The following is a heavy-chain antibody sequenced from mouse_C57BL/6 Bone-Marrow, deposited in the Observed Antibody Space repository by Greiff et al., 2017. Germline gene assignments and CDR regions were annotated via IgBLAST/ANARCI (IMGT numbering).Heavy chain of an antibody. CDR1: GYTFTSYW. CDR2: LDPSDSYT. V-gene: IGHV1-69*01. CDR3: ARLGDGPPLCWYFDV. Sequence: VQLQQSGAELVMPGASVKLSCKASGYTFTSYWMHWVKQRPGQGLEWIGELDPSDSYTNYNQKFKGKSTLTVDKSSSPAYMQLSSLTSADSAVYYWARLGDGPPLCWYFDVWGTGTTVTVAS. J-gene: IGHJ1*03. D-gene: IGHD2-3*01.